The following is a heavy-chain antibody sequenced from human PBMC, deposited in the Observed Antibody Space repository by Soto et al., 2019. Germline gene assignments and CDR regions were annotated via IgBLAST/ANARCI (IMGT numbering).Heavy chain of an antibody. CDR2: IDPSDSQT. V-gene: IGHV5-10-1*01. Sequence: GESLKISCKGSGYSFAGYWITWVRQKPGKGLEWMGRIDPSDSQTYYSPSFRGHVTISVTKSITTVFLQWSSLRASDTAMYYCARQIYDSDTGPNFQYYFVSWGQGTPFTVSS. J-gene: IGHJ4*02. CDR1: GYSFAGYW. D-gene: IGHD3-22*01. CDR3: ARQIYDSDTGPNFQYYFVS.